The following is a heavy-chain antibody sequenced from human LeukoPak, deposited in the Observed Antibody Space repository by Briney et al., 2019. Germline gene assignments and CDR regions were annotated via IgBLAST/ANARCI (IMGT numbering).Heavy chain of an antibody. Sequence: GGSLRLSCAASGFILSSYAMSWVRQAPGKGLEWVSAISTSGGSTYYADSVKGRLTISRDNSKNTLYLQMNSLRAEDTAVYYCAKRGWDLVLYWRQGTLVTVSS. V-gene: IGHV3-23*01. J-gene: IGHJ4*02. CDR3: AKRGWDLVLY. D-gene: IGHD1-26*01. CDR2: ISTSGGST. CDR1: GFILSSYA.